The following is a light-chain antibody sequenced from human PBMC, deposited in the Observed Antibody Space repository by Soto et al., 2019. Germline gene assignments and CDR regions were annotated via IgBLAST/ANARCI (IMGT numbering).Light chain of an antibody. V-gene: IGKV3-20*01. Sequence: EIVLTQSPGTLSFSPGERATLSCRASQSVSSSYLAWYQQKPGQAPRLLIYGASTRATGIPDKFSGSGSGTDFSLTISRLELEDFVVYYCQHYDNSFLTFGGGTKVEIK. J-gene: IGKJ4*01. CDR1: QSVSSSY. CDR3: QHYDNSFLT. CDR2: GAS.